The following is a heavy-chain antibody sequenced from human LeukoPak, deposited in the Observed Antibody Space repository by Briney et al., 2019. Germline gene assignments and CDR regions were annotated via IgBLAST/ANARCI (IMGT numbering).Heavy chain of an antibody. CDR3: ARVFYYDSSGYFDY. J-gene: IGHJ4*02. Sequence: PGGSLRLSCAASGFTFSSYGMSWVRQAPGKGLEWVSAISGSGGSTYYADSVKGRFTISRDNSKNTLYLQMNSLRAEDTAVYYCARVFYYDSSGYFDYWGQGTLVTVSS. CDR1: GFTFSSYG. D-gene: IGHD3-22*01. V-gene: IGHV3-23*01. CDR2: ISGSGGST.